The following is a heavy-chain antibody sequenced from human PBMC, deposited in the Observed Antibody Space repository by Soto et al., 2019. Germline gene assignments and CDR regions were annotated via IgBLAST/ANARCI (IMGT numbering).Heavy chain of an antibody. CDR3: ARSRPVRWGPGRNWCDP. CDR1: GYSFTSYW. Sequence: GESLKISCKGSGYSFTSYWIGWVRQMPGKGLEWMGIIYPGDSDTRYSPSFQGQVTISADKSISTAYLQWSSLKASDTAMYYCARSRPVRWGPGRNWCDPWGQGTLVTVSS. V-gene: IGHV5-51*01. J-gene: IGHJ5*02. CDR2: IYPGDSDT. D-gene: IGHD3-3*01.